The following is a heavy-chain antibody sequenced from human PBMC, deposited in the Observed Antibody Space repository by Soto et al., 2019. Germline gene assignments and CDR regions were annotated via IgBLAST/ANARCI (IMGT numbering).Heavy chain of an antibody. Sequence: QMQLVQSGPEVKKPGTSVKVSCKASGFTFTSSAMQWVRQARGQRLEWIGWIVVGSGNTNYAQKFQERVTITRDMSTSTAYMELSSLRSEDTAVYYCAAGPILWFGELVRPQDAFDIWGQGTMVTVSS. CDR2: IVVGSGNT. J-gene: IGHJ3*02. CDR1: GFTFTSSA. V-gene: IGHV1-58*02. D-gene: IGHD3-10*01. CDR3: AAGPILWFGELVRPQDAFDI.